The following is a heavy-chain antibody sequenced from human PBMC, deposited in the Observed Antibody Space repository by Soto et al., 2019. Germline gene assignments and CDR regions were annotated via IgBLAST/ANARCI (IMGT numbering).Heavy chain of an antibody. CDR3: ASTVNYYDSSATVDY. J-gene: IGHJ4*02. CDR1: GFTFSSSA. Sequence: SVKVSCKTSGFTFSSSAVHWVRQARGHRLQWIGWIDVGNANANYAQMLQERVTISRDTSTSTAYMELRSLRPDDTAVYYCASTVNYYDSSATVDYWGKGTLVTVSS. V-gene: IGHV1-58*01. D-gene: IGHD3-22*01. CDR2: IDVGNANA.